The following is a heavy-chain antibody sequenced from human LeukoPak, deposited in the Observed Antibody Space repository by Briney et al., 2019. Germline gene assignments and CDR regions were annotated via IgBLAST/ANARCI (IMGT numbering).Heavy chain of an antibody. V-gene: IGHV3-7*01. CDR2: IKQDGSEK. J-gene: IGHJ4*02. D-gene: IGHD2-2*01. CDR3: ARDLSSSTSCYDY. Sequence: GGSLRLSCAASGFTFSSYWMSWVRQAPGKGLEWVANIKQDGSEKYYVDSVTGRFTISRDNAKNSLYLQMNSLRAEDTAVYYCARDLSSSTSCYDYWGQGTLVTVSS. CDR1: GFTFSSYW.